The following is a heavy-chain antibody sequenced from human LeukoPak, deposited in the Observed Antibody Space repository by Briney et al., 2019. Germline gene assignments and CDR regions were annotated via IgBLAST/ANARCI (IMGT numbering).Heavy chain of an antibody. J-gene: IGHJ4*02. D-gene: IGHD3-10*01. CDR1: GYTFTSYD. Sequence: ASVKVSCXASGYTFTSYDINWVRQATGQGLEWMGWMNPNSGNTGYAQKFQGRVTMTRNTSISTAYMELSSLRSEDTAVYYCARGRWVTMAAYYFDYWGQGTPVTVSS. V-gene: IGHV1-8*01. CDR3: ARGRWVTMAAYYFDY. CDR2: MNPNSGNT.